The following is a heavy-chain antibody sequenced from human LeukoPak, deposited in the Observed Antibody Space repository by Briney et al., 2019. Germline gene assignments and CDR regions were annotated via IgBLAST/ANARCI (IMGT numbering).Heavy chain of an antibody. Sequence: PSETLSLTCTVSGGSISSNTYYWGWIRQPPGKGLEWIGSIYYSGSACYNPSLRSRVTISVDTSKNQFSLKLSSVSVADTAVYYCAREGRQWLVRAFDIWGQGTMVTVSS. J-gene: IGHJ3*02. V-gene: IGHV4-39*02. CDR1: GGSISSNTYY. CDR3: AREGRQWLVRAFDI. CDR2: IYYSGSA. D-gene: IGHD6-19*01.